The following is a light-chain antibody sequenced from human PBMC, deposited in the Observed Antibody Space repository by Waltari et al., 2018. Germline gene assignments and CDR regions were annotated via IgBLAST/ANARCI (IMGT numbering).Light chain of an antibody. Sequence: QSVLTQPPPASETPGQRVTISCSGSNANLGGNHLSWYQQLPGTAPKLLIYRKNQRPSGVPDRFSASKSGTSASLAIDGLRSEDEAIYYCASWDDSHYVFGPGTQVTVL. CDR3: ASWDDSHYV. CDR2: RKN. J-gene: IGLJ1*01. CDR1: NANLGGNH. V-gene: IGLV1-47*01.